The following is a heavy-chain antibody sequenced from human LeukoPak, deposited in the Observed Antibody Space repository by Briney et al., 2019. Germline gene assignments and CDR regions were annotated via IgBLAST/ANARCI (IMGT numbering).Heavy chain of an antibody. V-gene: IGHV3-53*04. J-gene: IGHJ4*02. CDR1: GFTVSSNY. D-gene: IGHD5-18*01. Sequence: PGGSLRLSCAASGFTVSSNYMSWVRQAPGKGLEWVSVIFGGGTTYYADSVKGRFTISRHNSENTLYLQMNSPRGEDTAVYYCARGVLGYSYGFDYWGQGTLVTVSS. CDR3: ARGVLGYSYGFDY. CDR2: IFGGGTT.